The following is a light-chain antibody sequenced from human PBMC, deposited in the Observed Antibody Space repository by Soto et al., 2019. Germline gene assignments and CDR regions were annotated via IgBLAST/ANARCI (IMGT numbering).Light chain of an antibody. CDR2: VAS. V-gene: IGKV1-33*01. Sequence: DIPMTQSPSSLSASVGDRVTITCQASQDISNYLNWYQQKPGKAPKLLIYVASNLETGVPSRFSGSGSGTDFTFTISSLQPEDIATYYCQQYDNLLVTFGPGTKVDIK. CDR3: QQYDNLLVT. J-gene: IGKJ3*01. CDR1: QDISNY.